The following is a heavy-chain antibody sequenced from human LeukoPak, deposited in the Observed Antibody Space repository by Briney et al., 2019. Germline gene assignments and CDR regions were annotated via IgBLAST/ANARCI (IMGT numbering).Heavy chain of an antibody. D-gene: IGHD3-22*01. CDR1: GFTFSSYE. Sequence: GGSLRLSCAASGFTFSSYEMNWVRQAPGKGLEWVSYISSSGSTIYYAGSVKGRFTISRDNAKNSLYLQMNSLRAEDTAVNYCASWTYYYDSSGYYDAFDIWGQGTMVTVSS. V-gene: IGHV3-48*03. CDR2: ISSSGSTI. J-gene: IGHJ3*02. CDR3: ASWTYYYDSSGYYDAFDI.